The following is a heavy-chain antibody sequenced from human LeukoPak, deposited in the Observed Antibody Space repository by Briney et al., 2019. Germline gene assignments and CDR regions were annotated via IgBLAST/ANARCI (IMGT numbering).Heavy chain of an antibody. CDR1: GYTFTTYN. D-gene: IGHD1-1*01. J-gene: IGHJ6*03. V-gene: IGHV1-18*01. Sequence: ASVKVSFKASGYTFTTYNINWVRQAPGQGLEWMGWISAYNGHTNYAQKLQGRVTMTTDTSTSTAYMELRSLRSDDTAVYYCARGAVNRYNWNNDNYYYYYMDVWGKGTTVTISS. CDR2: ISAYNGHT. CDR3: ARGAVNRYNWNNDNYYYYYMDV.